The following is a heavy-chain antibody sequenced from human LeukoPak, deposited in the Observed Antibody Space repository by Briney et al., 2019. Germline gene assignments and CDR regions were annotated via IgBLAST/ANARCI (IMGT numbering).Heavy chain of an antibody. CDR1: GFTFNTYA. Sequence: GGSRRLSCTAAGFTFNTYAMRCVRQTPGMVLEWVAVISYYGINIYYLDSVKGRFTISRDNSNNTLYLQITRLRPEDTAVYYCVRVPDRASSAFYYFDYWGQGTLVTVSS. V-gene: IGHV3-30-3*01. D-gene: IGHD3-22*01. CDR3: VRVPDRASSAFYYFDY. CDR2: ISYYGINI. J-gene: IGHJ4*02.